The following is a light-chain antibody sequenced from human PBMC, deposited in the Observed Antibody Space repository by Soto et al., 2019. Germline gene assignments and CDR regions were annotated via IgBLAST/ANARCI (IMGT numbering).Light chain of an antibody. Sequence: EVVMTQFPVTLSVSPGEGATLSCRASQSVRSNLTWYRQQPGQAPRLLIYDASTRATGVPARFSGSGSGREFTLTISSLQSEDFAVYYCQHYNSWPLTFGGGTKVDIK. V-gene: IGKV3-15*01. CDR1: QSVRSN. J-gene: IGKJ4*01. CDR2: DAS. CDR3: QHYNSWPLT.